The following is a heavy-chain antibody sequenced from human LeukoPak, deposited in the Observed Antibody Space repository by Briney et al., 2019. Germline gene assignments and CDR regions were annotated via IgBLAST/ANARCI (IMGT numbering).Heavy chain of an antibody. V-gene: IGHV4-59*08. J-gene: IGHJ4*02. CDR1: GDSISSHY. Sequence: SETLSLTCTVSGDSISSHYWSWIRQPPGKGLEWIGYMYYSGSTNYNPSLKSRVTISVDTSKNQFSLKLTSVTAADTAVYSCARGSSSWYGGFDYWGQGTPVTVSS. D-gene: IGHD6-13*01. CDR2: MYYSGST. CDR3: ARGSSSWYGGFDY.